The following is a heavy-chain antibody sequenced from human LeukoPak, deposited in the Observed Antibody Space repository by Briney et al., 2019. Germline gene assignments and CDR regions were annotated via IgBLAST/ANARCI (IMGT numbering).Heavy chain of an antibody. CDR3: ARDCSSTSCYEVGDY. J-gene: IGHJ4*02. V-gene: IGHV3-53*01. Sequence: PGGSLRLSCAASGFTFSSYSMNWVRQAPGKGLEWVSVIYSGGSTYYADSVKGRFTISRDNSKNTLYLQMNSLRAEDTAVYYCARDCSSTSCYEVGDYWGQGTLATVSS. D-gene: IGHD2-2*01. CDR1: GFTFSSYS. CDR2: IYSGGST.